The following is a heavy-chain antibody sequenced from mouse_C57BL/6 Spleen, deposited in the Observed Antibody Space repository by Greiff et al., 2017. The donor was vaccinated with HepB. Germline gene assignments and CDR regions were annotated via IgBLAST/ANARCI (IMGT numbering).Heavy chain of an antibody. J-gene: IGHJ4*01. CDR3: ARTPFITTVPMDY. CDR1: GYTFTSYW. Sequence: VQLQQPGAELVMPGASVKLSCKASGYTFTSYWMHWVKQRPGQGLEWIGEIDPSDSYTNYNQKFKGKSTLTVDKSSSTAYMQLSSLTSEDSAVYYCARTPFITTVPMDYWGQGTSVTVSS. CDR2: IDPSDSYT. D-gene: IGHD1-1*01. V-gene: IGHV1-69*01.